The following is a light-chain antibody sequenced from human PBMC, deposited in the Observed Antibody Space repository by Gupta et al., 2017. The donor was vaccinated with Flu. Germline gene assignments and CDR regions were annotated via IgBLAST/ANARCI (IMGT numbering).Light chain of an antibody. Sequence: NSNNVGNKGAAWLQQHQGHPPKLVSYGNSNRPSGISERFSASRSGNTATLTITGLQPGDEADYYCSAWDSSLNTRVFGGGTKLTVL. CDR3: SAWDSSLNTRV. CDR2: GNS. J-gene: IGLJ2*01. CDR1: SNNVGNKG. V-gene: IGLV10-54*04.